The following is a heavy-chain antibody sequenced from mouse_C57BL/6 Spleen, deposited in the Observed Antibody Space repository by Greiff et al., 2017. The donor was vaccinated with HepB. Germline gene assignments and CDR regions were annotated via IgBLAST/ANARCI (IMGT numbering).Heavy chain of an antibody. CDR3: TTVVARFAY. CDR2: IDPSDSYT. V-gene: IGHV1-69*01. D-gene: IGHD1-1*01. CDR1: GYTFTSYW. J-gene: IGHJ3*01. Sequence: QVQLQQPGAELVMPGASVKLSCKASGYTFTSYWMHWVKQRPGQGLEWIGEIDPSDSYTNYNQKFKGKSTLTVDKSSSTAYMQLSSLTSEDSAVYYCTTVVARFAYWGQGTLVTVSA.